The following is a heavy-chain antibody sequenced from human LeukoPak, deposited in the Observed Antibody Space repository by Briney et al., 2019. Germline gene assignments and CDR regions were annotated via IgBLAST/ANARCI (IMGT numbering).Heavy chain of an antibody. Sequence: SETLSLTCTVSGGSISSYYWSWIRQPAGKGLEWIGRIYTSGSTNYNPSLKSRVTMSVDTSKNQFSLKLSSVTAADTAVYYCARDLVNEWTVGYCSGVSCYGAFDIWGQGTKVTVSS. CDR2: IYTSGST. J-gene: IGHJ3*02. D-gene: IGHD2-15*01. CDR1: GGSISSYY. V-gene: IGHV4-4*07. CDR3: ARDLVNEWTVGYCSGVSCYGAFDI.